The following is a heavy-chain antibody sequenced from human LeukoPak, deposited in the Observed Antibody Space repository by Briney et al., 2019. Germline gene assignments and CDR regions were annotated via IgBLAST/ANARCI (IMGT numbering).Heavy chain of an antibody. J-gene: IGHJ4*02. CDR1: GCTFTSYD. V-gene: IGHV1-8*01. Sequence: GASVKVSCKASGCTFTSYDINWVRQATGQGLEWMGWMNPNSGNTGYAQKFQGRVTMTRSTSISTAYMELSSLRSEDTAMYYCAVRPYNSGLNFDYWGQGTLVTVSS. CDR2: MNPNSGNT. CDR3: AVRPYNSGLNFDY. D-gene: IGHD6-19*01.